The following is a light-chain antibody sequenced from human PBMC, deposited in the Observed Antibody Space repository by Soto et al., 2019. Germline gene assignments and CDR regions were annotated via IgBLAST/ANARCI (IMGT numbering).Light chain of an antibody. V-gene: IGLV2-14*01. CDR2: EVS. Sequence: SVLTQPASVSGSPGQSITISCTGTSSDVGGYNYVSWYQQHPGKAPKLLIYEVSNRPSGVSHRFSGSKSGNTASLTISGLQAEDEADYYCSSYAGNSRYVFGTGTKVTVL. J-gene: IGLJ1*01. CDR1: SSDVGGYNY. CDR3: SSYAGNSRYV.